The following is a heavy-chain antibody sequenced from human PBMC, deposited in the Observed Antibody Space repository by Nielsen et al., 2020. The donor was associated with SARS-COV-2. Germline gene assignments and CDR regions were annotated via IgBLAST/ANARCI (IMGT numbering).Heavy chain of an antibody. CDR3: ANQYYYDSSGYTAMDY. CDR2: ISSSSSYI. Sequence: GESLKISCAASGFTFSSYSMNWVRQAPGKGLEWVSSISSSSSYIYYADSVKGRFTISRDNAKNSLYLQMNSLRAEDTAVYYCANQYYYDSSGYTAMDYWGQGTLVTVSS. CDR1: GFTFSSYS. J-gene: IGHJ4*02. V-gene: IGHV3-21*01. D-gene: IGHD3-22*01.